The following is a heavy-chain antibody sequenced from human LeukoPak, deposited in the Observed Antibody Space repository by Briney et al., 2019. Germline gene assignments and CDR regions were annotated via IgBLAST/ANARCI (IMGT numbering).Heavy chain of an antibody. V-gene: IGHV3-23*01. D-gene: IGHD3-22*01. CDR1: GFTFNSYA. CDR2: ISGGGVNT. Sequence: GGSLRLSCAASGFTFNSYAMTWIRQAPGKGLEWVSAISGGGVNTYYADSVKGRFTISRDNSKNMLYLQMNSLRAEDTAVYYCAKTLGYSGYFSPWGQGTLVTVSS. CDR3: AKTLGYSGYFSP. J-gene: IGHJ5*02.